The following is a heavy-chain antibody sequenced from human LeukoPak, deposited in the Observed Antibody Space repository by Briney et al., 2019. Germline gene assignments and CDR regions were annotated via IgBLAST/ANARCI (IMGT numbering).Heavy chain of an antibody. V-gene: IGHV3-23*01. Sequence: GGSLRLSCAASGFTFSSYGMSWVRQAPGTGLEWVSSISVSGGSTYYADSVKGRFTISRDNSKSTLYLQMNSLRAEDTAVYYCARDNKGIAVAFDYWGQGTLVTVSS. D-gene: IGHD6-19*01. CDR3: ARDNKGIAVAFDY. CDR1: GFTFSSYG. J-gene: IGHJ4*02. CDR2: ISVSGGST.